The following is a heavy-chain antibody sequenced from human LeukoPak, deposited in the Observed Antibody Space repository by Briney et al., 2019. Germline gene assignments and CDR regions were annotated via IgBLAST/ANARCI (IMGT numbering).Heavy chain of an antibody. J-gene: IGHJ4*02. V-gene: IGHV4-34*01. CDR1: GGSFSGYY. CDR2: INHRGST. D-gene: IGHD6-13*01. CDR3: ARGRYSSSWYDY. Sequence: SETLSLTCAVYGGSFSGYYWSWIRQPPGKGLEWIGEINHRGSTNYNPSLKSRVTISVDTSKNQFSLKLGSVTAADTAVYYCARGRYSSSWYDYWGQGTLVTVSS.